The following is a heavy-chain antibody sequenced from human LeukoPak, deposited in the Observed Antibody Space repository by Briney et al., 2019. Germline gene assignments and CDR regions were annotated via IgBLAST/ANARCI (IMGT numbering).Heavy chain of an antibody. CDR2: INPSGGST. CDR3: ARGELRFLEWLLFGAFDI. D-gene: IGHD3-3*01. Sequence: ASVKVSCKASGYTFTSYYMHWVRQAPGQGLEWMGIINPSGGSTSYAQKLQGRVTMTTDTSTSTAYMELRSLRSDDTAVYYCARGELRFLEWLLFGAFDIWGQGTMVTVSS. J-gene: IGHJ3*02. CDR1: GYTFTSYY. V-gene: IGHV1-46*01.